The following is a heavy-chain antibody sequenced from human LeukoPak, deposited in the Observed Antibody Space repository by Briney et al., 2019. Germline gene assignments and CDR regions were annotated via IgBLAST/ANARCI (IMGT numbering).Heavy chain of an antibody. CDR3: AKDGGLWISAHWGDS. J-gene: IGHJ4*02. CDR1: GFSVSGDN. CDR2: TYTDGNT. D-gene: IGHD2-2*03. Sequence: GGSLRLSCAASGFSVSGDNMSWVRQAPGKGLEWVSVTYTDGNTYYADSVQGRFTVSRDDSKNTLYLQMNSLRAEDTAVYYCAKDGGLWISAHWGDSWGRGTLVTVSS. V-gene: IGHV3-53*01.